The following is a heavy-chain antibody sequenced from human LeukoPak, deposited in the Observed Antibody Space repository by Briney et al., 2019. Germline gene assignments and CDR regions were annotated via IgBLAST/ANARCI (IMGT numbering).Heavy chain of an antibody. J-gene: IGHJ6*02. CDR2: ISYDGSNK. Sequence: GRSPRLSCAAHRFTLRSYDIHRVRQDQGKGLEWLPVISYDGSNKYYAASVKGRFTISRDNSKNTLYLQMNSRRPEDTAVYYCAKDPSGDSFGSYGMDVWGQGTTVTVSS. CDR1: RFTLRSYD. CDR3: AKDPSGDSFGSYGMDV. D-gene: IGHD5-18*01. V-gene: IGHV3-30*18.